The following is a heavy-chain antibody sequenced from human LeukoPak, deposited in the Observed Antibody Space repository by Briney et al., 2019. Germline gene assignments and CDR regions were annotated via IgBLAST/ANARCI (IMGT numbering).Heavy chain of an antibody. D-gene: IGHD2-21*02. CDR1: GGSISSSSYY. CDR2: IYYSGST. Sequence: SETLSLTCTVSGGSISSSSYYWGWIRQPPGKGLEWIGSIYYSGSTYYNPSLKSRVTIPVDTSKNQFSLKLSSVTAADTAVYYCAREVVVVTANWFDPWGQGTLVTVSS. CDR3: AREVVVVTANWFDP. V-gene: IGHV4-39*07. J-gene: IGHJ5*02.